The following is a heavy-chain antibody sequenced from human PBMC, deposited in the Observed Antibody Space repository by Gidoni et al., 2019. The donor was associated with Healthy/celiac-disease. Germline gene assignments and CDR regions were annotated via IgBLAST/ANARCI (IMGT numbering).Heavy chain of an antibody. D-gene: IGHD2-21*02. CDR2: IYYSGST. Sequence: QLQLQESCPGLVTPSETLSLTCTVSGGSISSSSYSWGWLRQPPGKGLEWIGSIYYSGSTYYNPSLKSRVTISVDTSKNQFSLKLSSVTAADTAVYYCARDTGGIVVVTAIPDAFDIWGQGTMVTVSS. V-gene: IGHV4-39*07. J-gene: IGHJ3*02. CDR1: GGSISSSSYS. CDR3: ARDTGGIVVVTAIPDAFDI.